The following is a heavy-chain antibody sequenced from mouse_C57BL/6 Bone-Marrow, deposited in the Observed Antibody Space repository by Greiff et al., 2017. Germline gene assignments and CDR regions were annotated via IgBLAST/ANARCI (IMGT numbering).Heavy chain of an antibody. CDR1: GFTFSDYY. J-gene: IGHJ4*01. CDR3: ARDRRVGLYYYAMDY. CDR2: INYDGSST. Sequence: EVQLVESEGGLVQPGSSMKLSCTASGFTFSDYYMAWVRQVPEKGLEWVANINYDGSSTYYLDSLKSRFIISRDNAKNILYLQMSSLKSEDTATYYCARDRRVGLYYYAMDYWGQGTSVTVSS. D-gene: IGHD6-1*01. V-gene: IGHV5-16*01.